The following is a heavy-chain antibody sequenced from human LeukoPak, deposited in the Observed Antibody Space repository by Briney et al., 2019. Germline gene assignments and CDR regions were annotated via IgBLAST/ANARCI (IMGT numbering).Heavy chain of an antibody. D-gene: IGHD6-13*01. CDR3: ASFVLGIAAAGTGGAGDY. CDR2: ISAYNGNT. CDR1: GYTFTSYG. J-gene: IGHJ4*02. Sequence: ASVKVSCKTSGYTFTSYGISWVRQAPGQGLEWMGWISAYNGNTNYAQKLQGRVTMTTDTSTSTTYMELRSLRSDDTAVYYCASFVLGIAAAGTGGAGDYWGQGTLVTVSS. V-gene: IGHV1-18*01.